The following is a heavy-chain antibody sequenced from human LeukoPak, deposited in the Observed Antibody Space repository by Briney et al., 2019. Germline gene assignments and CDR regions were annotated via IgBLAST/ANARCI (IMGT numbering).Heavy chain of an antibody. Sequence: PGGFLRLSCAASGFTFDEYAMHWVRQAPGEGLEWVSGISWNSATIGYADSVKGRFTVSRDNAKNSLYLQMNSLRSEDTALYYCAKALKRYCSGATCYYIDHWGQGTLVTVSS. D-gene: IGHD2-15*01. CDR1: GFTFDEYA. CDR2: ISWNSATI. V-gene: IGHV3-9*01. CDR3: AKALKRYCSGATCYYIDH. J-gene: IGHJ4*02.